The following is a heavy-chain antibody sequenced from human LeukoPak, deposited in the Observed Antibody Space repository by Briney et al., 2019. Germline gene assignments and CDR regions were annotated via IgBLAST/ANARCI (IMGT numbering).Heavy chain of an antibody. J-gene: IGHJ6*03. CDR3: ARGPKRITIFGVVNYMDV. D-gene: IGHD3-3*01. CDR1: GFTFSSYS. V-gene: IGHV3-48*01. Sequence: GGSLRLSCAASGFTFSSYSMNWVRQAPGKGLEWVSYISSSSSTIYYADSVKGRFTISRDNAKNSLYLQMNSLRAEDTAVYYCARGPKRITIFGVVNYMDVWGKGTMVTVSS. CDR2: ISSSSSTI.